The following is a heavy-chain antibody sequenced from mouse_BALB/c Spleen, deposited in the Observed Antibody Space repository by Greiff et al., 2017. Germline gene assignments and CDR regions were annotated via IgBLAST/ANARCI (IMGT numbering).Heavy chain of an antibody. CDR2: IYPGNVNT. Sequence: QVQLKQSGPELVKPGASVRISCKASGYTFTSYYIHWVKQRPGQGLEWIGWIYPGNVNTKYNEKFKGKATLTADKSSSTAYMQLSSLTSEDSAVYFCGRGGYNSWFAYWGQGTLVTVSA. CDR3: GRGGYNSWFAY. J-gene: IGHJ3*01. CDR1: GYTFTSYY. D-gene: IGHD2-2*01. V-gene: IGHV1S56*01.